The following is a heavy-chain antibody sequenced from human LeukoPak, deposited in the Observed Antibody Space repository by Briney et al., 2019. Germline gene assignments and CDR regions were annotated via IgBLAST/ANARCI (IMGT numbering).Heavy chain of an antibody. D-gene: IGHD3-22*01. Sequence: ASVKVSCKASGYTFTSYDINWVRQATGQGLEWMGWMNPNSGNTGYAQKFQGRVTMTRNTSISTAYMELSSLRSEDTAVYYCARGYGSSGYYYVVNWFDPWGQGTLVTVSS. J-gene: IGHJ5*02. CDR3: ARGYGSSGYYYVVNWFDP. CDR1: GYTFTSYD. V-gene: IGHV1-8*01. CDR2: MNPNSGNT.